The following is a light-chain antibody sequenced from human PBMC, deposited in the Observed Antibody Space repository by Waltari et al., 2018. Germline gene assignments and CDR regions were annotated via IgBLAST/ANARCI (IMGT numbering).Light chain of an antibody. V-gene: IGLV6-57*04. J-gene: IGLJ2*01. CDR1: SGSIASNY. Sequence: NFMLTQPHSVSESPGKTVTISCTRSSGSIASNYVQWYQQRPGCAPTTVFSEDNQRPSGVPKRFSGSIDSSANSPSLTISGLKTEDESDYYCQSYETNNWVAFGGGTKLTVL. CDR3: QSYETNNWVA. CDR2: EDN.